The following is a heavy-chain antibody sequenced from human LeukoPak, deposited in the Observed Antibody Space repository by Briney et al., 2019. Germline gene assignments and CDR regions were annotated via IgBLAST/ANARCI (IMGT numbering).Heavy chain of an antibody. CDR1: GFTFDDYA. J-gene: IGHJ4*02. CDR3: AKEGWNYALDY. V-gene: IGHV3-9*03. D-gene: IGHD1-7*01. CDR2: ISWNSGSI. Sequence: AGRSLRLSCAASGFTFDDYAMHWVRQAPGKGLEWVSGISWNSGSIGYADPVKGRFTISRDNAKNSLYLLMNSLRAEDMALYYCAKEGWNYALDYWGQGTLVTVSS.